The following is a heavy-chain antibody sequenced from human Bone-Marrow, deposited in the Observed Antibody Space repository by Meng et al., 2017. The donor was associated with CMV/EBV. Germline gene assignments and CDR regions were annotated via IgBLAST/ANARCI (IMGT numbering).Heavy chain of an antibody. CDR3: ARDTYSNYVLPHNYYYGIDV. CDR1: GFTFSSYE. Sequence: GESLKISCAASGFTFSSYEMNWVSQAPGKGLEWVSYISSSGSAIYYADSVKGRFTISRDNSKNSLYLQMTSLTAEYTAVYYCARDTYSNYVLPHNYYYGIDVWGQGTTVTVSS. D-gene: IGHD4-11*01. CDR2: ISSSGSAI. V-gene: IGHV3-48*03. J-gene: IGHJ6*02.